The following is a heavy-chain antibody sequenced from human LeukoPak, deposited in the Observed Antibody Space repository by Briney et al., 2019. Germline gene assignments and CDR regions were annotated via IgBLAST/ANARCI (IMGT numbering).Heavy chain of an antibody. CDR1: GGSVSNYY. Sequence: SETLSLTCIVSGGSVSNYYWSWIRQPPGKGLEWIGYIYYSGSTNYNPSLKSRVTISVDTSKNQFSLKLSSVTAADTAVYYCASYLSMAFDIWGQGTMVTVSS. CDR3: ASYLSMAFDI. CDR2: IYYSGST. J-gene: IGHJ3*02. D-gene: IGHD2-8*01. V-gene: IGHV4-59*02.